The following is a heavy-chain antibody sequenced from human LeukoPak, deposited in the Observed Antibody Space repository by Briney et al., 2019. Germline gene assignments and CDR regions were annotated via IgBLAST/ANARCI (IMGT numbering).Heavy chain of an antibody. Sequence: GGSLRLSCAASGFTFSSYGMHWVRQAPGKGLEWVAVIWYDGSNKYYADSVKGRFTSSRDNSKNTLYLQMNSLRAEDTAVYYCARDNYDSSGTFDYWGQGTLVTVSS. D-gene: IGHD3-22*01. CDR3: ARDNYDSSGTFDY. J-gene: IGHJ4*02. CDR2: IWYDGSNK. CDR1: GFTFSSYG. V-gene: IGHV3-33*01.